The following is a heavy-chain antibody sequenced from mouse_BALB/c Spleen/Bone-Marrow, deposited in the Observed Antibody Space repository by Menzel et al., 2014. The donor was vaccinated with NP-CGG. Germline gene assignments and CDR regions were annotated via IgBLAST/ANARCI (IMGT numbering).Heavy chain of an antibody. Sequence: EVHLVESGGGLVQPGGSLKLSCATSGFTFSDYYMYWVRQTPEKRLEWVAYITKGGGSTYYPDIVKGRFTISRDNAKNTLYLQMSRLKSEDTAMYYCARQLAYAMDYWSQGTSVTVSS. V-gene: IGHV5-12*02. J-gene: IGHJ4*01. CDR2: ITKGGGST. CDR3: ARQLAYAMDY. CDR1: GFTFSDYY. D-gene: IGHD4-1*01.